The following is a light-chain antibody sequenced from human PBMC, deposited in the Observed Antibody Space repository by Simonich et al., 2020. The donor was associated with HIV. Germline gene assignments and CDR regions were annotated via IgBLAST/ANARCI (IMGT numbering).Light chain of an antibody. J-gene: IGKJ2*01. CDR3: QQSYITSYT. Sequence: DIQMTQSPSSLSASVGERVTITCRASQSINNYLNWYQQKPGKAPKLLIYAASSLQSGVPSRFRGSGSGTDFTLTISRLQPEDFATYFCQQSYITSYTFGPGTKLEIK. CDR1: QSINNY. CDR2: AAS. V-gene: IGKV1-39*01.